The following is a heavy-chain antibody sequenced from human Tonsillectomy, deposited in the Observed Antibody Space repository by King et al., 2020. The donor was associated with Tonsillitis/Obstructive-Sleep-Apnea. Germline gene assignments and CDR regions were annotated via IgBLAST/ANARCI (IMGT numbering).Heavy chain of an antibody. CDR3: ARVYYDILTGYRDDAFDI. Sequence: QLQESGPGLVKPSETLSLTCTVSGGSINSYYWSWIRQPPGKGLEWIGYIYYSRSTNYNPSLKSRVTISVDTSKNQFSLKLSSVTAADTAVYYCARVYYDILTGYRDDAFDIWGQGTMVTVSS. J-gene: IGHJ3*02. CDR2: IYYSRST. CDR1: GGSINSYY. D-gene: IGHD3-9*01. V-gene: IGHV4-59*08.